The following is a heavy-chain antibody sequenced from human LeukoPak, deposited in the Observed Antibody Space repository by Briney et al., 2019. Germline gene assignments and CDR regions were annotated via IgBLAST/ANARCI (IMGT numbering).Heavy chain of an antibody. CDR1: GGSFSSYV. CDR3: AREPLDSGGNAFDY. D-gene: IGHD4-23*01. J-gene: IGHJ4*02. CDR2: IIPMFGTA. Sequence: GASVEVSCKASGGSFSSYVISWVRQAPGQGLEWMGGIIPMFGTANYAQKFQGRVTVTADESTSTAYMELSSLRSEDTAVYYCAREPLDSGGNAFDYWGQGTLVTVSS. V-gene: IGHV1-69*01.